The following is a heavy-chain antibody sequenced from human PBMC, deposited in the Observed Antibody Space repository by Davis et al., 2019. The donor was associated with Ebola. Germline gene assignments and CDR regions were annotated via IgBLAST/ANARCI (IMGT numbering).Heavy chain of an antibody. Sequence: GESLKISCAASGFTVSSNYMSWVRQAPGKGLEWVSIIYSGGNTYYADSVKGRFTISRDNSKNTLYLQMNSLRAEDTAVYYCARALYSRAMMDVWGQGTTVTVSS. CDR1: GFTVSSNY. J-gene: IGHJ6*02. D-gene: IGHD6-13*01. CDR3: ARALYSRAMMDV. V-gene: IGHV3-53*01. CDR2: IYSGGNT.